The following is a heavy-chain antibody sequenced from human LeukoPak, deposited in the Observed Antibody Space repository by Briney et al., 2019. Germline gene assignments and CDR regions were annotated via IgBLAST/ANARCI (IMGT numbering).Heavy chain of an antibody. V-gene: IGHV3-53*01. Sequence: GESLRLSRVASGFRLSSDYMSWVRQAPGKGLEWVSFFYNTDTYYADSVKGRFTISIDTSKNTLYLQMDNLRAEDTAVYYCSTAPAWDLLYYNWGQGTLVTVSS. CDR3: STAPAWDLLYYN. J-gene: IGHJ4*02. CDR1: GFRLSSDY. D-gene: IGHD1-26*01. CDR2: FYNTDT.